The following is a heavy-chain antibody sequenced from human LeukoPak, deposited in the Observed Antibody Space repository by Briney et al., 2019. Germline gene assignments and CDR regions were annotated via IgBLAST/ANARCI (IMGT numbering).Heavy chain of an antibody. V-gene: IGHV1-69*05. CDR1: GGTFSSYA. D-gene: IGHD3-9*01. Sequence: ASVKVSCKASGGTFSSYAISWVRQAPGQGLEWMGRIIPIFGTANYAQKFQGRVTITTDESTSTAYMELSSLRSEDTAVYYCARSLVGYFDWLFYWGQGTLVTVSS. J-gene: IGHJ4*02. CDR2: IIPIFGTA. CDR3: ARSLVGYFDWLFY.